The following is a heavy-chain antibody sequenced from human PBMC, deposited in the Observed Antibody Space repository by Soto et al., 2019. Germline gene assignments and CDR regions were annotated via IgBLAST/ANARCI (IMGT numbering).Heavy chain of an antibody. V-gene: IGHV1-69*13. CDR3: GRERAYYYDSSGYFDY. CDR1: GGTFSSYA. CDR2: IIPIFGTA. Sequence: ASVKVSCKASGGTFSSYAISWVRQAPGQGLEWMGGIIPIFGTANYAQKFQGRVTITADESTSTAYMELSSLRSEDTAVYYCGRERAYYYDSSGYFDYWGQGTLVTVSS. J-gene: IGHJ4*02. D-gene: IGHD3-22*01.